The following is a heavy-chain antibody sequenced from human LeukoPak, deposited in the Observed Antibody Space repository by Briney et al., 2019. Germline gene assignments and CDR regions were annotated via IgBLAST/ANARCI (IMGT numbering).Heavy chain of an antibody. V-gene: IGHV4-30-4*01. D-gene: IGHD2-15*01. CDR2: IYYSGST. Sequence: PSETLSLTCTVSGSSISSGDYYWSWIRQPPGKGLEWIGYIYYSGSTYYNPSLKSRVTISVDTSKNQFSLKLSSVTAADTAVYYCARCGYCSGGSCYPQYYYYYYGMDVWGQGTTVTVSS. CDR1: GSSISSGDYY. CDR3: ARCGYCSGGSCYPQYYYYYYGMDV. J-gene: IGHJ6*02.